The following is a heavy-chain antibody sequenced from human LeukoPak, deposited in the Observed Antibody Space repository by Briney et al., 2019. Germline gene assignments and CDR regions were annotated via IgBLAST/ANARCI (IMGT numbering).Heavy chain of an antibody. V-gene: IGHV4-38-2*02. CDR3: ASYVWGTYRFDY. J-gene: IGHJ4*02. D-gene: IGHD3-16*02. CDR1: GYSISSGYY. Sequence: SETLSLTCTVSGYSISSGYYWGWIRQPPGKGLEWIGSIYHTGSTYYNPSLKSRVTISVDTSKNQFSLKLSSVTAADTAVYYCASYVWGTYRFDYWGQGTLVTVSS. CDR2: IYHTGST.